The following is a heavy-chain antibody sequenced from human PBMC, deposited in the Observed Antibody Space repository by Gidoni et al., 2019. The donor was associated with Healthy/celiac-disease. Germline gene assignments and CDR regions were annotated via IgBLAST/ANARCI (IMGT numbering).Heavy chain of an antibody. J-gene: IGHJ4*02. CDR2: IWYDGSNK. V-gene: IGHV3-33*01. Sequence: QVQLVESGGGVVQPGRSLRLSCAASGFTFSSYGMHWVRQAPGKGLEWVAVIWYDGSNKYYADSVKGRFTISRDNSKNTLYLQMNSLRAEDTAVYYCARAGWRGGYAWGPDYWGQGTLVTVSS. D-gene: IGHD5-12*01. CDR1: GFTFSSYG. CDR3: ARAGWRGGYAWGPDY.